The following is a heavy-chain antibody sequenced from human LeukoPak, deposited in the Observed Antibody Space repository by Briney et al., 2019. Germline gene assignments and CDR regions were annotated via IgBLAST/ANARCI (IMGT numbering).Heavy chain of an antibody. Sequence: GGSLRLSCAASGFTFSSDWMSWVRQAPGKGLEWVANIKQDGSEKYYVDSVKGRFTISRDNAKNSLYLQMNSLRAEDTAVYYCARDRFSSGWYYCYYGMDVWGQGTTVTVSS. J-gene: IGHJ6*02. D-gene: IGHD6-19*01. CDR2: IKQDGSEK. CDR1: GFTFSSDW. CDR3: ARDRFSSGWYYCYYGMDV. V-gene: IGHV3-7*01.